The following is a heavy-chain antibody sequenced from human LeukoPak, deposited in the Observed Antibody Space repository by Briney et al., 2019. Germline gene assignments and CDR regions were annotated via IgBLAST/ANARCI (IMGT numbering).Heavy chain of an antibody. Sequence: ASVKVSCKASGGTFSSYAISWVRQAPGQGLEWMGWISAYNGNTNYAQKLQGRVTMTTDTSTSTAYMELRSLRSDDTAVYHCARRGCSSTSCPYGGWFDPWGQGTLVTVSS. CDR2: ISAYNGNT. CDR1: GGTFSSYA. CDR3: ARRGCSSTSCPYGGWFDP. J-gene: IGHJ5*02. D-gene: IGHD2-2*01. V-gene: IGHV1-18*01.